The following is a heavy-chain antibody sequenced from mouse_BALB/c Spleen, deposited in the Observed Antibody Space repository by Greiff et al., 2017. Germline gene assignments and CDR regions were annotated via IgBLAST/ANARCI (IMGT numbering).Heavy chain of an antibody. Sequence: EVQRVESGGDLVKPGGSLKLSCAASGFTFSSYGMSWVRQTPDKRLEWVATISSGGSYTYSPDSVKGRFTISRDNAKNTLYLQMSSLKSEDTAMYYCAREGDRSEEFAYWGQGTLVTVSA. J-gene: IGHJ3*01. V-gene: IGHV5-6*01. CDR3: AREGDRSEEFAY. CDR1: GFTFSSYG. D-gene: IGHD2-14*01. CDR2: ISSGGSYT.